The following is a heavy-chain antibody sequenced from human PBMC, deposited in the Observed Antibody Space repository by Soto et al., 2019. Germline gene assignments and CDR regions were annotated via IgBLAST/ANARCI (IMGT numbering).Heavy chain of an antibody. CDR3: ARDLVVKNTIFGVVISPLGMDV. CDR1: GYTFTSYY. Sequence: ASVKVSCKASGYTFTSYYMHWVRQAPGQGLEWMGMINPSGGSTRYAQKFQGRFTMTRDTSTSTVYMELSSLRSEDTAVYYCARDLVVKNTIFGVVISPLGMDVWGQGTTVTVSS. D-gene: IGHD3-3*01. V-gene: IGHV1-46*01. CDR2: INPSGGST. J-gene: IGHJ6*02.